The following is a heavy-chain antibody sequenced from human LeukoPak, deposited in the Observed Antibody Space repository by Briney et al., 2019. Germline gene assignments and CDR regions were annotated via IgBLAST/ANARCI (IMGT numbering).Heavy chain of an antibody. CDR2: TYYRSTMSRWYN. Sequence: SQTLSLTCAISGDSVSSNSAAWNWLRQSPSRGLEWLGRTYYRSTMSRWYNNYAVSVKSRITINPDTSKNQFSLQLNSVTPEDTAVHYRARGSHYNPPEGDFDYWGQGSLVTVSS. CDR1: GDSVSSNSAA. V-gene: IGHV6-1*01. CDR3: ARGSHYNPPEGDFDY. J-gene: IGHJ4*02. D-gene: IGHD3-10*01.